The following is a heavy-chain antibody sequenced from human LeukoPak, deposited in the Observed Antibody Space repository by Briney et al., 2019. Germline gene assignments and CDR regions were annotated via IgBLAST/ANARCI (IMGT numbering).Heavy chain of an antibody. D-gene: IGHD2-15*01. Sequence: SQTLSLTCAISGDSVSSNSAAWNWIRQSPSRGLEWLGRTYYRSKWYNDYAVSVKSRITINPDTSKNQFSLQLNSVTPEDTAMYYCARSDCSGGSCYVDAFDIWGQGTMVTVSS. CDR1: GDSVSSNSAA. CDR2: TYYRSKWYN. J-gene: IGHJ3*02. CDR3: ARSDCSGGSCYVDAFDI. V-gene: IGHV6-1*01.